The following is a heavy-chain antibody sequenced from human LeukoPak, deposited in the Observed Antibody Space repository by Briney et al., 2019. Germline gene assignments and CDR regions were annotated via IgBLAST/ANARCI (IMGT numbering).Heavy chain of an antibody. D-gene: IGHD3-10*01. V-gene: IGHV1-18*01. J-gene: IGHJ3*02. CDR1: GYTFTSYG. CDR2: ISAYNGNT. CDR3: ARDRSPVLLWFGEFTSLDAFDI. Sequence: ASVKVSCKASGYTFTSYGISWVRQAPGQGLEWMGWISAYNGNTNYAQKLQGRVTMTRDTSISTAYMELSRLRSDDTAVYYCARDRSPVLLWFGEFTSLDAFDIWGQGTMVTVSS.